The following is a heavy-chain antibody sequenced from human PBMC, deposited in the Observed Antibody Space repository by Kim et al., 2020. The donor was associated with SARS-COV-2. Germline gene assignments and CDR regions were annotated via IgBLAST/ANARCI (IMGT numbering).Heavy chain of an antibody. CDR3: ARDMSYSSSWYMGA. J-gene: IGHJ5*02. Sequence: GGSLRLSCAASGLTFRRYTMNWLRQAPGKGLEWVSSISTTSTTERYADSVKGRFSMSRDDAENSVFLQMDSLRVEDTAIYYCARDMSYSSSWYMGAWGQGTPVTVSS. CDR2: ISTTSTTE. CDR1: GLTFRRYT. D-gene: IGHD6-13*01. V-gene: IGHV3-21*04.